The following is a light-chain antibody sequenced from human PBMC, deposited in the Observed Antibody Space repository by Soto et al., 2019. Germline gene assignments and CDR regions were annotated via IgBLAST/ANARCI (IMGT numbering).Light chain of an antibody. V-gene: IGKV1-39*01. CDR3: QQSYSTPGIT. CDR1: QSISSY. Sequence: DIQMTQSPSSLSASVGYSVTIACRSSQSISSYLNWYQQKPGKAPKLLIYAASSLQSGVPSRFSGSGSGTDFTLTISSLQPEDFATYYCQQSYSTPGITFGQGTRLEI. J-gene: IGKJ5*01. CDR2: AAS.